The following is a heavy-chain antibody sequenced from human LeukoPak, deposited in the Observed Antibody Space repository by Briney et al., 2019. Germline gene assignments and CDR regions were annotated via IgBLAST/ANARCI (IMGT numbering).Heavy chain of an antibody. V-gene: IGHV4-39*07. Sequence: PSETLSLTCSVSGDSISTSSYYWGWIRQPPGKGLEWIGTIYYSGSTYYNPSLTSRVTISVDTSKNQFSLKLRSVTAADTAVYYCARAPRYYYDSSGYYDYWGQGTLVTVSS. CDR2: IYYSGST. CDR1: GDSISTSSYY. D-gene: IGHD3-22*01. J-gene: IGHJ4*02. CDR3: ARAPRYYYDSSGYYDY.